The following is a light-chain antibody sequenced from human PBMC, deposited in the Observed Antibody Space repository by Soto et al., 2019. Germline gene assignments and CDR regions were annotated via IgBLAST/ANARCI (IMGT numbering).Light chain of an antibody. CDR3: QQRSNWPPT. CDR2: DAS. V-gene: IGKV3-11*01. Sequence: EIVLTQSPATLSLSPGERATLSCRASQSVSSYLAWYQQKSGQAPRLRIYDASNRATGIPARFSGSGSGTDFTLTISSLEPEDFAVYYCQQRSNWPPTFGQGTNVDIK. J-gene: IGKJ1*01. CDR1: QSVSSY.